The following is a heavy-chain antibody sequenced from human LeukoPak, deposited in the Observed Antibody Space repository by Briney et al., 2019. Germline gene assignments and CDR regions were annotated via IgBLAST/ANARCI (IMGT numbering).Heavy chain of an antibody. V-gene: IGHV4-39*01. Sequence: SQPLSHNRSDERRVGSRSRDHWGWNRQTTGKGLEWIGSIHYSGSTYYNPSLKSRVTISVDTSKNQFSLKLSSVTAADTAVHYCARHADGHPFLNWGQGTLVTASS. J-gene: IGHJ4*02. CDR2: IHYSGST. CDR1: RRVGSRSRDH. D-gene: IGHD3-3*02. CDR3: ARHADGHPFLN.